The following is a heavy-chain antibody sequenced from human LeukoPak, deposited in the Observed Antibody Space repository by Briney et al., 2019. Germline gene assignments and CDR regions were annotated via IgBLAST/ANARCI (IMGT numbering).Heavy chain of an antibody. Sequence: PSETLSLTCTVSGGSINSYYWSWIRQPPGKGLEGIGDIYYSGRTNYYPSLKSRVTLSVDTSKSQFSPKLSSVTAADTAVYHCARRDGYCSSSSCYFARFDPWGQGTLVTVSS. J-gene: IGHJ5*02. CDR2: IYYSGRT. CDR3: ARRDGYCSSSSCYFARFDP. CDR1: GGSINSYY. D-gene: IGHD2-2*01. V-gene: IGHV4-59*08.